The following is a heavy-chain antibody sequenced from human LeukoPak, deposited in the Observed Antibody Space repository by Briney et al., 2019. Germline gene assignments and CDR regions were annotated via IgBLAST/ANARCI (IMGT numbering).Heavy chain of an antibody. CDR3: AKEGGSQGISGQYFAY. CDR2: INHSGST. D-gene: IGHD2-15*01. J-gene: IGHJ4*02. V-gene: IGHV4-34*01. Sequence: SETLSLTCAVSGGSFSGYYWSWVRQPPGKGLEWIGQINHSGSTDYNPPLKSRVTISVDTSKNQFSLKLSSVTAADTAVYYRAKEGGSQGISGQYFAYWGKGPLFTVSS. CDR1: GGSFSGYY.